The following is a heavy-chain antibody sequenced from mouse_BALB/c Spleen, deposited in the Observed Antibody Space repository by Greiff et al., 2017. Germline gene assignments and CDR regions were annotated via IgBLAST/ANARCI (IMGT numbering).Heavy chain of an antibody. J-gene: IGHJ4*01. Sequence: EVMLVESGGGLVQPGGSRKLSCAASGFTFSSFGMHWVRQAPEKGLEWVAYISSGSSTIYYADTVKGRFTISRDNPKNTLFLQMTSLRSEDTAMYYCARGDWDYAMDYWGQGTSVTVSS. CDR3: ARGDWDYAMDY. CDR1: GFTFSSFG. V-gene: IGHV5-17*02. D-gene: IGHD4-1*01. CDR2: ISSGSSTI.